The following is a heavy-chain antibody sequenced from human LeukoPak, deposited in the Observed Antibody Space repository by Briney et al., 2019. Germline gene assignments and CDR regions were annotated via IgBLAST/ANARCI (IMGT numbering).Heavy chain of an antibody. V-gene: IGHV1-69*13. CDR2: IIPIFGTA. J-gene: IGHJ4*02. CDR1: GGTFSSYA. CDR3: ARERGIRDAFDY. D-gene: IGHD1-14*01. Sequence: VKVSCKASGGTFSSYAISWVRQAPGQGLEWMGGIIPIFGTANYAQKFQGRVTITADESTSTAYMELSSLRPEDMAVYYCARERGIRDAFDYWGQGILVTVSS.